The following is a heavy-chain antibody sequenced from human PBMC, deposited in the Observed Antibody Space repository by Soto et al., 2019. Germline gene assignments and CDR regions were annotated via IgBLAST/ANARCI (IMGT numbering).Heavy chain of an antibody. Sequence: SETLSLTCAVYGGSFNGYYWSWIRQPPGKGLEWIGEINHSGSTNYNPSLKSRVTISVDTSKNQFSLKLSSVTAADTAVYYCAGSPVATIYGGYFDYWGQGTLVTVSS. CDR1: GGSFNGYY. CDR3: AGSPVATIYGGYFDY. D-gene: IGHD5-12*01. V-gene: IGHV4-34*01. J-gene: IGHJ4*02. CDR2: INHSGST.